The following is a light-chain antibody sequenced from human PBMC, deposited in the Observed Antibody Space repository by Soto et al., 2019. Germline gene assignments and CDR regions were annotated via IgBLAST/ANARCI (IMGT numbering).Light chain of an antibody. CDR2: GNS. CDR1: SSNIGAGYD. J-gene: IGLJ1*01. V-gene: IGLV1-40*01. CDR3: QSYDSSLSAYV. Sequence: QSVLTQPPSVSGASGQRVTISCTGSSSNIGAGYDVHWYQQLPETAPKVLIYGNSNRPSGVPDRFSGSKSGTSASLAITGLQAEDEADYYCQSYDSSLSAYVFGSGTKLTVL.